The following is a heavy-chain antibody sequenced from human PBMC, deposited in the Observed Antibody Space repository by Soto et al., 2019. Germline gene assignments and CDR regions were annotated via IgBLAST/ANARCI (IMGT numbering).Heavy chain of an antibody. CDR1: GGSISDYY. J-gene: IGHJ4*02. CDR2: TYYGWNT. Sequence: PSETLSLTCSVSGGSISDYYCSWIRQPPGKGLEWIGYTYYGWNTNYNPSLKSRVTISVDTSKNQFSLKLISVTAADTAVYYCARDREYYDSSGLYFDYWGQGTLVTVSS. V-gene: IGHV4-59*01. D-gene: IGHD3-22*01. CDR3: ARDREYYDSSGLYFDY.